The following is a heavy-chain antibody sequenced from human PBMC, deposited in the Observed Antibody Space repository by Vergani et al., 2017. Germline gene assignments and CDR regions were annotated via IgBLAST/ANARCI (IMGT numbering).Heavy chain of an antibody. D-gene: IGHD3-3*01. CDR2: ISSSSSTI. CDR3: ARDIGPNYDFWSGYYWGYYYYGMDV. V-gene: IGHV3-48*01. J-gene: IGHJ6*02. Sequence: EVQLVESGGGLVQPGGSLRLSCAASGFTFSSYSMNWVRQAPGKGLEWVSYISSSSSTIYYADSVKGRFTISRDNAKNSLYLQMKRLRAEDTAVYYCARDIGPNYDFWSGYYWGYYYYGMDVWGQGTTVTVSS. CDR1: GFTFSSYS.